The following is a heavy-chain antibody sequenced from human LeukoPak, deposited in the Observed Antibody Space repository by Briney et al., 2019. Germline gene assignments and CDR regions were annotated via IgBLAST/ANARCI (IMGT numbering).Heavy chain of an antibody. J-gene: IGHJ6*03. CDR1: GGSISSYY. Sequence: SETLSLTCTVSGGSISSYYWSWIRQPAGKGLEWIGRIYTSGSTNYNPSLKSRVTMSVDTSKNQFSLKLSSVTAADTAVYYCARGLSLVVPAAIGPIYYYYMDVWGKGTTVTVSS. CDR3: ARGLSLVVPAAIGPIYYYYMDV. V-gene: IGHV4-4*07. D-gene: IGHD2-2*02. CDR2: IYTSGST.